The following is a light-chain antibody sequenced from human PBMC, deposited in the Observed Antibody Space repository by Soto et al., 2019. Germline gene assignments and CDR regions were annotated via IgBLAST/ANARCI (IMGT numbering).Light chain of an antibody. J-gene: IGLJ2*01. V-gene: IGLV2-14*01. CDR2: DIT. CDR3: SSYTTIKTVI. CDR1: SSDVGAYNY. Sequence: QSALAQPASVSRSPGQSITISCTGTSSDVGAYNYVSWYHQHHPGKAPELIIYDITDRPSGVSTRFSGSKSGNTASLTISGLQAEDEGDYYCSSYTTIKTVIFGGGTKLTV.